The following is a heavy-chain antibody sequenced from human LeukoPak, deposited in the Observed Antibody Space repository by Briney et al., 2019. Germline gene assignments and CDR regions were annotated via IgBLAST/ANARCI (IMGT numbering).Heavy chain of an antibody. CDR3: ARTGGSGSYYNLFY. CDR2: IIPILGIA. Sequence: GASVKVSCKASGGTFSSYAISWVRQAPGQGLEWMGRIIPILGIANYAQKFQGRVTITADKSTSTAYMELSSLRSEDPAVYYCARTGGSGSYYNLFYWGEGTLVTVSS. D-gene: IGHD3-10*01. V-gene: IGHV1-69*04. J-gene: IGHJ4*02. CDR1: GGTFSSYA.